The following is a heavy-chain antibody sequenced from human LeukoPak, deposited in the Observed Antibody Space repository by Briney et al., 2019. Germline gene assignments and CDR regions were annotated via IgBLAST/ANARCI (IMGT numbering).Heavy chain of an antibody. J-gene: IGHJ3*02. CDR2: ISSGGSI. CDR3: ASVQRGAFDI. V-gene: IGHV3-66*01. CDR1: GFTVSSNF. Sequence: GGSLRLSCAASGFTVSSNFMSWVRQAPGKGLEWVSVISSGGSIYYADSVKGRFTISRDNSKNTLYLQMNSLRAEDTAVYYCASVQRGAFDIWGQGTMVTVSS. D-gene: IGHD1-1*01.